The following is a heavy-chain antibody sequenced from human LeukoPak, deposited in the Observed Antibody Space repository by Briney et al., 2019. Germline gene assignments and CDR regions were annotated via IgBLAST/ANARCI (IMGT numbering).Heavy chain of an antibody. CDR2: ISYDGSNK. CDR3: ATELGIAAAGTDEDY. Sequence: GRSLRLSCAASGFTFSGYGMHWVRQAPGKGLEWVAVISYDGSNKYYADSVKGRFTISRDNSKNTLYLQMNSLRAEDTAVYYCATELGIAAAGTDEDYWGQGTLVTVSS. V-gene: IGHV3-30*03. D-gene: IGHD6-13*01. J-gene: IGHJ4*02. CDR1: GFTFSGYG.